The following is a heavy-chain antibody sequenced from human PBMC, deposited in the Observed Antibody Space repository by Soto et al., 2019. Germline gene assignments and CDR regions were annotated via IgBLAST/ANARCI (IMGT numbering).Heavy chain of an antibody. D-gene: IGHD2-2*01. Sequence: ASVKVSCKASGYTFTSYGISWVRQAPGQGLEWVGWISAYNGNTNYAQKLQGRVTMTTDTSTSTAYMELRSLRSDDTAVYYCARDIVVVPAARRAFDIWGQGTMVTVSS. CDR2: ISAYNGNT. CDR1: GYTFTSYG. J-gene: IGHJ3*02. V-gene: IGHV1-18*01. CDR3: ARDIVVVPAARRAFDI.